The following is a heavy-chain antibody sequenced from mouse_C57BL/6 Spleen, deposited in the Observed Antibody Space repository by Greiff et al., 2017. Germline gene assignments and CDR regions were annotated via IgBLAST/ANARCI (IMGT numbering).Heavy chain of an antibody. CDR3: ARYDYGSSPYFDV. Sequence: VQLKESGAELVRPGSSVKMSCKTSGYTFTSYGINWVKQRPGQGLEWIGYIYIGNGYTEYNEKFKGKATLTSDTSSSTAYMQLSSLTSEDSAIYFCARYDYGSSPYFDVWGTGTTVTVSS. D-gene: IGHD1-1*01. CDR1: GYTFTSYG. J-gene: IGHJ1*03. CDR2: IYIGNGYT. V-gene: IGHV1-58*01.